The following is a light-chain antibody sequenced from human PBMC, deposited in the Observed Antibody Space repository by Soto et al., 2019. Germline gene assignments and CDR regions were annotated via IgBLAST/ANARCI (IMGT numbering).Light chain of an antibody. J-gene: IGKJ1*01. V-gene: IGKV1-5*03. Sequence: DIQMTQSPSTVSASVGDTVTITCRASQSISTYLAWWQQKPGKAPRLLIYTASTLKSGVPSRFSGSGSGTEFTLTISSLQPDDFATYFCQHYISYSEAFGQGTKVDIK. CDR2: TAS. CDR1: QSISTY. CDR3: QHYISYSEA.